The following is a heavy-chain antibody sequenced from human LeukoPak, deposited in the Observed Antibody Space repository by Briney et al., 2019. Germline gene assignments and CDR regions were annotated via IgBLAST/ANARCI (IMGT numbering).Heavy chain of an antibody. J-gene: IGHJ6*02. V-gene: IGHV3-30*18. CDR2: ISYDGSNK. Sequence: QAGGSLRLSCAASGFTFSSYGMHWVRQAPAKGLERVAVISYDGSNKYYADSVKGRFTISRDNSKNTLYLQMNSLKAEDTAVYYCAKDSTGLSMDVWGQGTTVTVSS. D-gene: IGHD1-1*01. CDR3: AKDSTGLSMDV. CDR1: GFTFSSYG.